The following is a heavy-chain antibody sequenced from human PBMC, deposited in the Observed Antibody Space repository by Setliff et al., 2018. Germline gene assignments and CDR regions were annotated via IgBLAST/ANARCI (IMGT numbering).Heavy chain of an antibody. J-gene: IGHJ3*02. D-gene: IGHD4-17*01. CDR2: IIPILGIA. Sequence: GASVKVSCKASGGTFSSYAISWVRQAPGQGLEWMGGIIPILGIANYAQKFQGRVTITADESTSTAYMELSSLRSEDTAVYYCARAHYGSDAVDIWGQGTMVTVSS. V-gene: IGHV1-69*10. CDR3: ARAHYGSDAVDI. CDR1: GGTFSSYA.